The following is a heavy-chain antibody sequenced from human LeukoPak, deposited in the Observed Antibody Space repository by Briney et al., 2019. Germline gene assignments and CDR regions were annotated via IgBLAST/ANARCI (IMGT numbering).Heavy chain of an antibody. CDR3: ARDSYYDSSGYYYYYGMDV. V-gene: IGHV3-48*03. J-gene: IGHJ6*02. CDR1: GFTFSSYE. D-gene: IGHD3-22*01. Sequence: GGSLRLSCAASGFTFSSYETNWVRQAPGKGLEWVSYISSSGSTIYYADSVKGRFTISRDNAKNSLYLQMNSLRAEDTAVYYCARDSYYDSSGYYYYYGMDVWGQGTTVTVSS. CDR2: ISSSGSTI.